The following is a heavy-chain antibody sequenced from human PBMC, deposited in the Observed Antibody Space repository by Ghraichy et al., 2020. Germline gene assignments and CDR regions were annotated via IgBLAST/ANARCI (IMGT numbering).Heavy chain of an antibody. D-gene: IGHD1-26*01. J-gene: IGHJ6*03. V-gene: IGHV1-18*01. CDR2: ISAYNGDT. CDR1: GYTFTSYG. CDR3: ARDRVGATRRPIDV. Sequence: ASVKVSCKASGYTFTSYGISWVRQAPGQGLEWMGWISAYNGDTNYAQKLQGRVTITTDTSTSTAYMGLMSLRSADTSVYYCARDRVGATRRPIDVCGKGTTVTVSS.